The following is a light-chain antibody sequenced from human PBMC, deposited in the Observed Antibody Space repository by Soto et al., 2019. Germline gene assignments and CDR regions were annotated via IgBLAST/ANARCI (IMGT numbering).Light chain of an antibody. CDR2: GAS. V-gene: IGKV3-15*01. Sequence: EIVMTQSPATLSVSPGERATLSCRASQSVSSNLAWYQQKPGQAPRLLIYGASTRATGIPARFSGSGSGTEFTLTSSSLQSVDFAVYYCQQHNNWPFTFGPGTKVDIK. CDR1: QSVSSN. J-gene: IGKJ3*01. CDR3: QQHNNWPFT.